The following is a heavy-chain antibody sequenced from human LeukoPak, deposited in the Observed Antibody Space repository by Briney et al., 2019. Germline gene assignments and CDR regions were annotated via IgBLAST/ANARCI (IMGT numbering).Heavy chain of an antibody. D-gene: IGHD6-13*01. J-gene: IGHJ4*02. Sequence: GGSLRLSCAASGFTFSSYSMSWVRQAPGRGLEWVSSISSSSSYIYYADSVKGRFTISRDNAKNSLYLQMNSLRAEDTAVYYCARETAAAARDYWGQGTLVTVSS. CDR2: ISSSSSYI. CDR3: ARETAAAARDY. CDR1: GFTFSSYS. V-gene: IGHV3-21*01.